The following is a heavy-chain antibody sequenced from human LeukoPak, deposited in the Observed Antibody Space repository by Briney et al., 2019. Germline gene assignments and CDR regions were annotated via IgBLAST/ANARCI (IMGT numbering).Heavy chain of an antibody. CDR1: GGTFSSYA. Sequence: SVKVSCKASGGTFSSYAISWVRQAPGQGLEWMGRIIPIFGTANYAQKLQGRVTMTTDTSTSTAYMELRSLRSDDTAVYYCARDRQWLRLRGAIDYWGQGTLVTVSS. D-gene: IGHD5-12*01. J-gene: IGHJ4*02. CDR2: IIPIFGTA. CDR3: ARDRQWLRLRGAIDY. V-gene: IGHV1-69*05.